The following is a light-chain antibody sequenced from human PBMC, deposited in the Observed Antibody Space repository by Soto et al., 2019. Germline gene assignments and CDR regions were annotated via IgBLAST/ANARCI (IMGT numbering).Light chain of an antibody. CDR1: SNDVGDYDY. V-gene: IGLV2-14*01. J-gene: IGLJ2*01. CDR3: CSYGRSVV. CDR2: EAS. Sequence: QSALTQPASVSGSPGQSITISCTGTSNDVGDYDYVSWYQQHPGKVPKLIIYEASKRPSGVPNRFSGSKSGNTASLTISGLHAEDEADYYCCSYGRSVVFGGGTKLTVL.